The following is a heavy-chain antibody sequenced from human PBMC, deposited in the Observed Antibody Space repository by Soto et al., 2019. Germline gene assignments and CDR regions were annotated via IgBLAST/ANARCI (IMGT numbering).Heavy chain of an antibody. CDR2: ISGDGTTT. V-gene: IGHV3-74*03. CDR1: GFTFSSYW. J-gene: IGHJ5*02. CDR3: TGRPEGGGGWGSPFDP. D-gene: IGHD3-10*01. Sequence: EVQLVESGGGLVQPGGSLRLSCAASGFTFSSYWMHWVRQAPGKGLVWVSRISGDGTTTAYADSVRGRFTISRDNAKNTLYLEMNSLRVDDTAVYYCTGRPEGGGGWGSPFDPWGQGTLVTVSS.